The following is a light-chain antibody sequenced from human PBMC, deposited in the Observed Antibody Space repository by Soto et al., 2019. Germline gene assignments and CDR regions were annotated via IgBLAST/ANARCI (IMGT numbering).Light chain of an antibody. Sequence: QSALTQPASVSGSPGQSITISCTGTSDDIGANNYVSWYQHHPGKAPKILIYEAANRPSGISHRFSGSKSGNTASLTISGLQAEEEDDYFCTSYTSASTLVFGGGTKVTVL. CDR1: SDDIGANNY. J-gene: IGLJ2*01. CDR2: EAA. V-gene: IGLV2-14*01. CDR3: TSYTSASTLV.